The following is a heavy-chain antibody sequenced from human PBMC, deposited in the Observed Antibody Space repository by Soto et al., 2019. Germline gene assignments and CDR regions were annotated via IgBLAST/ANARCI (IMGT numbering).Heavy chain of an antibody. Sequence: EVQLVESGGVVVQPGGSLRLSCAASGFTFDDXXXXXXRQAPGKGLEWVSLISWDGGSTYYADSVKGRFTISRDNSKNSLYLQMNSLRTEDTALYYCAKPRPARGVTGLDAFDIWGQGTMVTVSS. CDR3: AKPRPARGVTGLDAFDI. D-gene: IGHD1-20*01. CDR2: ISWDGGST. J-gene: IGHJ3*02. V-gene: IGHV3-43*01. CDR1: GFTFDDXX.